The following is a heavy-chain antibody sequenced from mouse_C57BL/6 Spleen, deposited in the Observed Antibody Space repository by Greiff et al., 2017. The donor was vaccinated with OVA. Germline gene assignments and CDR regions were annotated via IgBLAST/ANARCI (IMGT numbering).Heavy chain of an antibody. J-gene: IGHJ3*01. CDR2: ISGGGGNT. CDR3: ARHEGWFAY. V-gene: IGHV5-9*01. CDR1: GFTFSSYT. Sequence: EVKLMESGGGLVKPGGSLKLSCAASGFTFSSYTMSWVRQTPEKRLEWVATISGGGGNTYYPDSVKGRFTISRDNAKNTLYLQMSSLRSEDTALYYCARHEGWFAYWGQGTLVTVSA.